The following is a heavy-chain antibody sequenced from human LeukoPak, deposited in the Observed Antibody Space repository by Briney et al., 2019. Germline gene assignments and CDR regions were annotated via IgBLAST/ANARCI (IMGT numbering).Heavy chain of an antibody. CDR3: ARDSHYESSEYYPFRGAFDY. D-gene: IGHD3-22*01. Sequence: SETLSLTCAVYGGSFSGYYWSWIRQPPGKGLEWIGEINHSGSTNYNPSLKSRVTISVDTSKNQFSLKLSSVTAADTAVYYCARDSHYESSEYYPFRGAFDYWGQGTLVTVSS. CDR2: INHSGST. V-gene: IGHV4-34*01. CDR1: GGSFSGYY. J-gene: IGHJ4*02.